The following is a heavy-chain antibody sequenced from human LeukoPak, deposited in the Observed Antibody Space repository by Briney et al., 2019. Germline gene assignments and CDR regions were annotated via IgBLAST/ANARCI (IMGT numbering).Heavy chain of an antibody. V-gene: IGHV5-51*01. CDR3: ARHAITLFDY. J-gene: IGHJ4*02. CDR1: GYRFTSYW. CDR2: IYPGDSDT. Sequence: GESLKISCKGSGYRFTSYWIGWVRQMPGKGVEWMGIIYPGDSDTRYSPSFQGQVTISADKSISTAYLQWSSLKTSDTAMYYCARHAITLFDYWGQGTLVTVSS. D-gene: IGHD3-10*01.